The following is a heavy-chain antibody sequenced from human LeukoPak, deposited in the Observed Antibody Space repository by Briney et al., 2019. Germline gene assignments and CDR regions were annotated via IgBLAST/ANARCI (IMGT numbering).Heavy chain of an antibody. Sequence: PGGSLRLSCAASGVTFSSDSMNLVRQAPGKGLEWVSSISGTSNYIYYADSVKGRFTISRDNAKNSVFLQMNSLRAEDTDVYYCARGTLLTPFDYWGQGTLVTVPS. D-gene: IGHD3-9*01. CDR2: ISGTSNYI. J-gene: IGHJ4*02. CDR1: GVTFSSDS. V-gene: IGHV3-21*01. CDR3: ARGTLLTPFDY.